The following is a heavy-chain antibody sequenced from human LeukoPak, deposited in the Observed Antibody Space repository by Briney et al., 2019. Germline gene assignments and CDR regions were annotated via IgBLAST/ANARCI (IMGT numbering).Heavy chain of an antibody. CDR3: ARADPMIQEGSDAFDV. CDR1: GGSISSYY. V-gene: IGHV4-4*07. J-gene: IGHJ3*01. D-gene: IGHD3-22*01. CDR2: LHTSGST. Sequence: SETLSLTCTVSGGSISSYYWSWIRQPAGEGLEWIGRLHTSGSTHYNPSLKSRVTMSVDTSKNQFSLKLSSVTAADTAVYFCARADPMIQEGSDAFDVWGQGTRVTVSS.